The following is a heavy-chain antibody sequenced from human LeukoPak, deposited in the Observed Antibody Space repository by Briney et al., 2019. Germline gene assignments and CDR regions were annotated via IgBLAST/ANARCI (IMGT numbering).Heavy chain of an antibody. CDR2: IKHDGTEK. J-gene: IGHJ4*02. CDR3: ARPLYNWNDAPFDY. D-gene: IGHD1-1*01. V-gene: IGHV3-7*01. CDR1: GFTFNNYW. Sequence: GGSLRLSCLVSGFTFNNYWMTWVRQAPGKGLEWVANIKHDGTEKYYVDSVKGRFTISRDNAKNSLYLQMNSLRAEDTAVYYCARPLYNWNDAPFDYWGQGTLVTVSS.